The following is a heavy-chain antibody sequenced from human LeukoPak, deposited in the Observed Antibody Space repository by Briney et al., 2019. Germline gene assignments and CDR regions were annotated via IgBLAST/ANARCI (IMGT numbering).Heavy chain of an antibody. D-gene: IGHD4-17*01. CDR1: GYSFTTYY. Sequence: ASVKVSCKASGYSFTTYYMHWVRQAPGQGLEWMGIINPSGGTRSYTQKFQGRVTMTRDTSTRTVYMELSGLRSEDTAVYYCARYDYGDFSGGWFDPWGQGTLVTVSS. J-gene: IGHJ5*02. CDR2: INPSGGTR. V-gene: IGHV1-46*01. CDR3: ARYDYGDFSGGWFDP.